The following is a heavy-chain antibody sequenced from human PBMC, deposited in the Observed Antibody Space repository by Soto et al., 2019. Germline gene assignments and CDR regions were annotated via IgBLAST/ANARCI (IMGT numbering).Heavy chain of an antibody. CDR1: GGSVNSGSYY. V-gene: IGHV4-61*01. J-gene: IGHJ4*02. Sequence: PSETLSLTCSVSGGSVNSGSYYWTWIRQPPGKGLEWIGYIYYSGSTNYSPSLKSRVTISLDTSKNQFSLKLSSVTAADTAVYYCARGGAVAGTYYWGQGTLVTVSS. D-gene: IGHD6-19*01. CDR3: ARGGAVAGTYY. CDR2: IYYSGST.